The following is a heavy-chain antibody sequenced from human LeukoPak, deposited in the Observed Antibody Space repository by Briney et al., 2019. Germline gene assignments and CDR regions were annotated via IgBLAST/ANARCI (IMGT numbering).Heavy chain of an antibody. CDR2: ISSSSNTI. V-gene: IGHV3-48*02. Sequence: GGSLSLSCAASGFTFSSYSMNWVRQAPGKGLEWVSYISSSSNTIYYADSVKGRFTISRDNAKNSLYLQMNSLRDEDTALYYCVTDTSMGGLFDYWGQGTLVTVSS. J-gene: IGHJ4*02. CDR1: GFTFSSYS. D-gene: IGHD5-18*01. CDR3: VTDTSMGGLFDY.